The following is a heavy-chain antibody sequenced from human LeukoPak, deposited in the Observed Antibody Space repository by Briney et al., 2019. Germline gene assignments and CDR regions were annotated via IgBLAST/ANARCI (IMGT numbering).Heavy chain of an antibody. V-gene: IGHV3-53*01. CDR3: VSDIPRNFDY. CDR2: TYSGGST. D-gene: IGHD2-21*01. Sequence: PGGSLRLSCAASGFTVNNNYMSWVRRAPGKGLEWVSITYSGGSTKYADSVKGRFTISRDTSKNTLYLQMNSLSAEDSAVYYCVSDIPRNFDYWGQGTLVTVSS. CDR1: GFTVNNNY. J-gene: IGHJ4*02.